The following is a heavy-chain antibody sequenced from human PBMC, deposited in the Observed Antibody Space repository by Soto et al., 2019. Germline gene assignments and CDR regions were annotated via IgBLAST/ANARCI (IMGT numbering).Heavy chain of an antibody. CDR2: IGAYNGNT. D-gene: IGHD5-12*01. CDR1: GYTFTSYG. CDR3: ARDNPAYSGYDSNWFDP. V-gene: IGHV1-18*01. Sequence: QVQLVQSGAEVKKPGASVKVSCKASGYTFTSYGISWVRQAPGQGLEWMGWIGAYNGNTNYAQKLQGRVTMTTDTSTSTAYMELRSLRSDDTAVYYCARDNPAYSGYDSNWFDPWGQGTLVTVSS. J-gene: IGHJ5*02.